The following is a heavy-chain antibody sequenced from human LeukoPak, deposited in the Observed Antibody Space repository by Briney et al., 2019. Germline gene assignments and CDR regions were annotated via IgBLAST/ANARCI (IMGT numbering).Heavy chain of an antibody. D-gene: IGHD3-10*01. CDR3: AKDKGYGSGSYYSFDY. J-gene: IGHJ4*02. V-gene: IGHV3-9*01. Sequence: GGSLRLSCAASGYTFSSYAMSWVRQAPGKGLEWVSGISWNSNNIGYADSVKGRFTISRDNAKNSLYLQMNSLRAEDTALYYCAKDKGYGSGSYYSFDYWGQGTLVTVSS. CDR2: ISWNSNNI. CDR1: GYTFSSYA.